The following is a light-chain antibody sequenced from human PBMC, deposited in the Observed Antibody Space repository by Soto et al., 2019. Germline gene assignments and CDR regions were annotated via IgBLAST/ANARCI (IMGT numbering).Light chain of an antibody. J-gene: IGLJ2*01. CDR1: SGDVGTYNL. CDR2: EGS. Sequence: QSALTQPASVSGSPGQSITISCTGTSGDVGTYNLVSWYQHHPGKAPKLMIYEGSNRPSGVSHRFSGSQSGNTASLTISGLQAEDEADYYCSSYAGAVAFGGGIKLTVL. CDR3: SSYAGAVA. V-gene: IGLV2-23*01.